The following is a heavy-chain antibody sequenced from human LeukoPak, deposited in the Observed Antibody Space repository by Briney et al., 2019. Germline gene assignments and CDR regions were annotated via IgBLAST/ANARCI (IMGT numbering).Heavy chain of an antibody. Sequence: GGSLRLSCAASGFTFSSYWMHWVRQAPGKGLVWVSRINSDGSSTSYADSVKGRFTISRDNAKNSLYLQMNSLRAEDTAVYYCARQWQENWYFDLWGRGTLVTVSS. J-gene: IGHJ2*01. CDR3: ARQWQENWYFDL. V-gene: IGHV3-74*01. D-gene: IGHD6-19*01. CDR1: GFTFSSYW. CDR2: INSDGSST.